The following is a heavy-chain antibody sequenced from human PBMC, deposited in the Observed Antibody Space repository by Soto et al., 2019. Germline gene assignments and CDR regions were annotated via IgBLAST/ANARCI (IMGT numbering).Heavy chain of an antibody. Sequence: GGSLRLSCTASGFTFGDFGVSWFRQAPGKGLEWVGFVRSKGYGGTTEYAASVKGRFTISRDDANRIVYLQMNSLKSEDSAVYYCARRAPVTPFDYWGQGTVVTVSS. V-gene: IGHV3-49*03. J-gene: IGHJ4*02. CDR1: GFTFGDFG. D-gene: IGHD4-17*01. CDR3: ARRAPVTPFDY. CDR2: VRSKGYGGTT.